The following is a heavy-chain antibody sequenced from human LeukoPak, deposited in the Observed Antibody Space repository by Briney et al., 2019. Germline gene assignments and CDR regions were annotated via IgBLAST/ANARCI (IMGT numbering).Heavy chain of an antibody. Sequence: PGGSLRLSCAASGFTFSSYGMHWVRQAPGKGLEWVAVIWYDGSNKYYADSVKGRFTISRDNSKNTLYLQMNSLRAEDTAVYYCARDAWFGELNHPLDYWGQGTLVTVSS. CDR3: ARDAWFGELNHPLDY. D-gene: IGHD3-10*01. CDR2: IWYDGSNK. V-gene: IGHV3-33*01. CDR1: GFTFSSYG. J-gene: IGHJ4*02.